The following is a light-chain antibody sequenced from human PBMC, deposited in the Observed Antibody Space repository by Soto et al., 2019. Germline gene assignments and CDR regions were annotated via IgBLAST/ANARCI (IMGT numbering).Light chain of an antibody. CDR2: GNT. V-gene: IGLV1-40*01. J-gene: IGLJ2*01. CDR3: LSFDSSLSVV. CDR1: SSNIGAGYD. Sequence: QSVLTQPPSVSGAPGQRVTISCTGSSSNIGAGYDVHWYQQLPGRAPILLIYGNTNRPSGVPDRCSGSKSGTSSSLAITGRRAEDEADYYCLSFDSSLSVVFGGGTQLTVL.